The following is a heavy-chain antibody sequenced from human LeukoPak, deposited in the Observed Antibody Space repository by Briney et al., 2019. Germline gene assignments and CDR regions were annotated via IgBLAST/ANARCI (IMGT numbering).Heavy chain of an antibody. CDR2: ISVDGGST. J-gene: IGHJ6*02. Sequence: PGGSLRLSCAASGVTFDDYAMHWVRQAPGKGLEWVSLISVDGGSTYYADSVKGRFTISRDNSKNSLYLQMNSLRTEDTALYYCAKSHYYGSGSSNYYYYGMDVWGQGTTVTVSS. CDR1: GVTFDDYA. V-gene: IGHV3-43*02. D-gene: IGHD3-10*01. CDR3: AKSHYYGSGSSNYYYYGMDV.